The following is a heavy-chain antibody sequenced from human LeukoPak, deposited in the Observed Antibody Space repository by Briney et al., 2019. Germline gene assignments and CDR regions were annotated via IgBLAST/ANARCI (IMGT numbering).Heavy chain of an antibody. V-gene: IGHV3-74*01. Sequence: PGGSLRLSCAASGFTFSSYSMHWVRHAPRKGLVWVSRINSDGSSTSYADSVKGRFTISRDNAKNMLYLQMNSLRAEDTAVYYCARWVRATYGMDVWGQGTTVTVSS. CDR1: GFTFSSYS. CDR3: ARWVRATYGMDV. J-gene: IGHJ6*02. CDR2: INSDGSST. D-gene: IGHD2-21*01.